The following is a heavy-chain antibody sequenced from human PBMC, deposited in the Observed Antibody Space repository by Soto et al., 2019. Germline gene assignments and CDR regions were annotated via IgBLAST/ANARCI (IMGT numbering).Heavy chain of an antibody. V-gene: IGHV3-21*01. CDR2: ISSSSSYI. CDR3: ARDLCTDSGYDYYYYGMDV. CDR1: GFTFSSYS. J-gene: IGHJ6*02. D-gene: IGHD5-12*01. Sequence: GGSLRLSCAASGFTFSSYSMNWVRQAPGKGLEWVSSISSSSSYIYYADSVKGRFTISRDNAKNSLYLQMNSLRAEDTAVYYCARDLCTDSGYDYYYYGMDVWGQGTTVTVSS.